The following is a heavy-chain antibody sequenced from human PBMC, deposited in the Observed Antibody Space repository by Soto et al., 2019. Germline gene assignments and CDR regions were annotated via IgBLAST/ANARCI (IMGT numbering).Heavy chain of an antibody. D-gene: IGHD5-12*01. J-gene: IGHJ5*02. CDR1: GDSVSSNTAS. V-gene: IGHV6-1*01. Sequence: SQTLSLTCAISGDSVSSNTASWNWIRQSPSRGLEWLGRTYFRPKWYNDYAVSVKNLIIINPDTSNNQFSLQLNSVTPEDTAVYFCAKGDNLGPKTGYAFDPWGQGIMVTVSS. CDR3: AKGDNLGPKTGYAFDP. CDR2: TYFRPKWYN.